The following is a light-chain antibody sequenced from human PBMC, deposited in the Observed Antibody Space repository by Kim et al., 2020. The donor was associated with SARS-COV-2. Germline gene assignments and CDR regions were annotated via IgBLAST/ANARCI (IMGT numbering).Light chain of an antibody. V-gene: IGKV3-20*01. CDR1: QTVSSNL. Sequence: PGERAPLSCRDSQTVSSNLLAWYQRKPGQAPRLLIYGASSRATGIPDRFSGSGSGTDFTLTISRLEPEDFAVYYWQQYGSSTPWTFGQGTKVDIK. CDR2: GAS. J-gene: IGKJ1*01. CDR3: QQYGSSTPWT.